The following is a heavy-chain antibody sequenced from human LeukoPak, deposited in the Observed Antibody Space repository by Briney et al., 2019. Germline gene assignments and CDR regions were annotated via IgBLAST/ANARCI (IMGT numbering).Heavy chain of an antibody. CDR3: ARLEAYYYYMDV. Sequence: GGSLRLSCIASGFTFSGYAMSWVRQAPGKGLEWVSTISGSGGSTYYADSVKGRFTISRDTSKNAVYLQMNSLRAEDTAVYYCARLEAYYYYMDVWGKGTTVTVSS. CDR2: ISGSGGST. V-gene: IGHV3-23*01. CDR1: GFTFSGYA. J-gene: IGHJ6*03. D-gene: IGHD1-1*01.